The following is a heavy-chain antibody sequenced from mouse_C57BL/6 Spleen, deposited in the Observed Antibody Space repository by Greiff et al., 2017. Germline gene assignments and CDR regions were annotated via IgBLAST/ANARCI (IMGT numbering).Heavy chain of an antibody. CDR2: IWSGGST. J-gene: IGHJ1*03. D-gene: IGHD1-1*01. CDR1: GFSLTSYG. Sequence: QVQLMESGPGLVQPSQSLSITCTVSGFSLTSYGVHWVRQSPGKGLEWLGVIWSGGSTDYNAAFISRLSISKDNSKSQVFFKMNSLQADGTAIYYCARSYGSSSNWDFDVWGTGTTVTVSS. CDR3: ARSYGSSSNWDFDV. V-gene: IGHV2-2*01.